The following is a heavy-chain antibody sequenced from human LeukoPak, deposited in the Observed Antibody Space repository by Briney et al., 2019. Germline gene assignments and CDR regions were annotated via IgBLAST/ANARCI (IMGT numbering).Heavy chain of an antibody. CDR2: INAGNGNT. V-gene: IGHV1-3*01. D-gene: IGHD3-10*01. Sequence: GASVKVSCKASGGTFSSYAISWVRQAPGQRLEWMGWINAGNGNTKYSQKFQGRVTITRDTSASTAYMELSSLRSEDTAVYYCARGVRITMVRGVIIRGPFDYWGQGTLVTVSS. CDR1: GGTFSSYA. J-gene: IGHJ4*02. CDR3: ARGVRITMVRGVIIRGPFDY.